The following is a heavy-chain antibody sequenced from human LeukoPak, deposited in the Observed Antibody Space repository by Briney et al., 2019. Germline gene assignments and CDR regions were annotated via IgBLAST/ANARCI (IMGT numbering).Heavy chain of an antibody. J-gene: IGHJ6*02. Sequence: GGSLRLPCAASGFTFSSYSMNWVRQAPGKGLEWVSSISSSSSYIYYADSVKGRFTISRDNAKNPLYLQMNSLRAEDTAVYYCARGTTTVTTVWLYYYYGMDVWGQGTTVTVSS. D-gene: IGHD4-17*01. V-gene: IGHV3-21*01. CDR3: ARGTTTVTTVWLYYYYGMDV. CDR2: ISSSSSYI. CDR1: GFTFSSYS.